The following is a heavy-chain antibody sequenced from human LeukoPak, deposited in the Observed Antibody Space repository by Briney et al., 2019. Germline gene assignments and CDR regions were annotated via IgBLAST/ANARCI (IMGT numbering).Heavy chain of an antibody. Sequence: GGSLRLSCVASGFTFSSHAMCWVRQAPGKGLEWVASIDISGGSTYYEDSVQGRFTISRDNSKNTLYLEMNSLRAEDTAVYYCARDYSSSWYYYYYGMDVWGQGTTVTVSS. J-gene: IGHJ6*02. CDR3: ARDYSSSWYYYYYGMDV. CDR1: GFTFSSHA. CDR2: IDISGGST. D-gene: IGHD6-13*01. V-gene: IGHV3-23*01.